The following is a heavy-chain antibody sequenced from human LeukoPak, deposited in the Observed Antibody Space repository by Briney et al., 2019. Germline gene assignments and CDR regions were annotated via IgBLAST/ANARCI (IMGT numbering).Heavy chain of an antibody. Sequence: PGGSLRLSCAASGFTVSSNYMSRVRQAPGKGLEWVSVIYSGGSTYYADSVKGRFTISRDNSKNTLCLQMNSLRAEDTAVYYCARDKEYEGSGSSDYWGQGTLVTVSS. J-gene: IGHJ4*02. CDR1: GFTVSSNY. D-gene: IGHD6-19*01. CDR3: ARDKEYEGSGSSDY. CDR2: IYSGGST. V-gene: IGHV3-66*01.